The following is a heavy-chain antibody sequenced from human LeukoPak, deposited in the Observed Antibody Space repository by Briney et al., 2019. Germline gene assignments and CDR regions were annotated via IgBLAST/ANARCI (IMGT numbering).Heavy chain of an antibody. CDR1: GGSFSGYY. CDR3: GRLIQQGHYAMDV. J-gene: IGHJ6*02. CDR2: INQSGRT. Sequence: PSETLSLTCSVYGGSFSGYYWSWIRQPPGRGLEWIGEINQSGRTSYSPSLKSRVTISVDTSKNQFSLKLSSVTAADTAVYYCGRLIQQGHYAMDVWGQGTMVTVSS. V-gene: IGHV4-34*01.